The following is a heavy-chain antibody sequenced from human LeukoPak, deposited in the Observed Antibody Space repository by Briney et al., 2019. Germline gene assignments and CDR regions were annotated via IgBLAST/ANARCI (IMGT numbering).Heavy chain of an antibody. V-gene: IGHV4-30-4*07. CDR1: GGSISSGGYS. CDR2: IFRTGTT. J-gene: IGHJ4*02. D-gene: IGHD3-10*01. Sequence: SQTLSLTCGVSGGSISSGGYSWSWIRQPPGKAPEWIGYIFRTGTTYYNPSLKSRVTISVDTSKNQFSLKLSSVTAADTAVYYCARTPYYGSGSYSSPFDYWGQGTLVTVSS. CDR3: ARTPYYGSGSYSSPFDY.